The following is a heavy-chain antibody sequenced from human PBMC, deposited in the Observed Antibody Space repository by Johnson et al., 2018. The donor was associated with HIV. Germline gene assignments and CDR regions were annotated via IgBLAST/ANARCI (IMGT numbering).Heavy chain of an antibody. V-gene: IGHV3-20*04. Sequence: VQLVESGGGVVRPGGSLRLSCAASGFTFDDYGMSWVRQAPGKGLEWVSGISWNSGSIGYADSVKGRFTISRDNAKKSLYLQMNSLRTEDTALYYCAKDTRYCNSATCYGAFDMWGQGTMVTVSS. J-gene: IGHJ3*02. CDR1: GFTFDDYG. CDR3: AKDTRYCNSATCYGAFDM. CDR2: ISWNSGSI. D-gene: IGHD2-2*01.